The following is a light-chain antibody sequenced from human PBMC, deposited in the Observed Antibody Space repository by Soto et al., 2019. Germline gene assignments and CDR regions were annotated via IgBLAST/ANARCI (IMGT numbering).Light chain of an antibody. CDR1: QTLSSTF. J-gene: IGKJ1*01. V-gene: IGKV3-20*01. CDR2: GAS. Sequence: EIVLTQSPGSLSLSPGERATLSCRASQTLSSTFFAWYQQRPGQAPRLLIYGASRRATGIPDRFIGSGSGTDFTLTISRLEHVDFAVYYCQLFDSSLTFGQGTKVEVK. CDR3: QLFDSSLT.